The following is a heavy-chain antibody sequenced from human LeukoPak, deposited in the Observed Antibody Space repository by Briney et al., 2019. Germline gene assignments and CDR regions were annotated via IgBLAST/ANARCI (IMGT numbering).Heavy chain of an antibody. Sequence: GESLRLSCAASGFTFSSYAMSWVRQAPGKGLEWVSAISGSGGSTYYADSVKGRFTISRDNSKNTLYLQMNSLGAEDTAVYYCAKAPSIAARPLNYWGQGTLVTVSS. V-gene: IGHV3-23*01. D-gene: IGHD6-6*01. CDR2: ISGSGGST. J-gene: IGHJ4*02. CDR3: AKAPSIAARPLNY. CDR1: GFTFSSYA.